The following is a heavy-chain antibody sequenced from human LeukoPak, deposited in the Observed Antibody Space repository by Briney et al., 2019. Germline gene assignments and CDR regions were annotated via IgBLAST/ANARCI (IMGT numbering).Heavy chain of an antibody. Sequence: PGGSLRLSCAASGFTFSNAWMSWVRQAPGKGLEWVGRIKSKTDGGTTDYAAPAKGGFTISRDDSKNTLYLQMNSLKTEDTAVYYCTTENRITIFGVAGDWGQGTLVTVSS. CDR3: TTENRITIFGVAGD. V-gene: IGHV3-15*01. J-gene: IGHJ4*02. CDR2: IKSKTDGGTT. CDR1: GFTFSNAW. D-gene: IGHD3-3*01.